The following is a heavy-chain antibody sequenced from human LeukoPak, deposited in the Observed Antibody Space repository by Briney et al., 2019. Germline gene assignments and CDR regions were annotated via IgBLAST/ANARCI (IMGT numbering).Heavy chain of an antibody. V-gene: IGHV1-69*05. CDR2: IIPIFGTA. CDR1: GGTFSSYA. CDR3: AREGISARGFDY. J-gene: IGHJ4*02. Sequence: SVRVSCKASGGTFSSYAISWVRQAPGQGLEWMGGIIPIFGTANYAQKFQGRVTITTDESTSTAYMELSSLRSEDTAVYYCAREGISARGFDYWGQGTLVTVSS. D-gene: IGHD2/OR15-2a*01.